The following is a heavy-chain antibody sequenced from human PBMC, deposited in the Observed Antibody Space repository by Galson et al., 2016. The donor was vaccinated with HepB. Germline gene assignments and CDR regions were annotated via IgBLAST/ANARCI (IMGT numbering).Heavy chain of an antibody. D-gene: IGHD1-26*01. CDR1: GFTFSNYP. CDR2: ISYDGSDT. V-gene: IGHV3-30*04. CDR3: ARDEGWGYYYYYYGMDV. Sequence: SLRLSCAASGFTFSNYPMHWVRQAPGKGLEWVAVISYDGSDTYYADSVKGRFTISRDNAKNSLYLQMNSLRAEDTAVYYCARDEGWGYYYYYYGMDVWGQGTTVTVSS. J-gene: IGHJ6*02.